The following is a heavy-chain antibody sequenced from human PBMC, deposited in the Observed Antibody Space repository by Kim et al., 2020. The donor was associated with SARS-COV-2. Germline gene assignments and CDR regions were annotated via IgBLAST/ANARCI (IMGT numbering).Heavy chain of an antibody. CDR3: VRVADCSSTTCYGWYFDL. J-gene: IGHJ2*01. V-gene: IGHV3-53*01. Sequence: GRFTISRDNPKNTLYLQMNSLRAEDTAVYYCVRVADCSSTTCYGWYFDLWGRGTLVTVSS. D-gene: IGHD2-2*01.